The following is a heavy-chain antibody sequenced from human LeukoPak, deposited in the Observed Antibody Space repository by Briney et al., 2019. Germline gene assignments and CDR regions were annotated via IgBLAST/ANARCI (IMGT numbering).Heavy chain of an antibody. V-gene: IGHV4-39*02. CDR1: GGSSSSSSYY. CDR3: AREMATPYFDY. J-gene: IGHJ4*02. D-gene: IGHD5-24*01. CDR2: IYYSGST. Sequence: SETLSLTCTVSGGSSSSSSYYWGWVRQPPGKGLGWIGSIYYSGSTYYNPSLKSRVRISIDTSKNQFSLKLSSVTAADTAVYYCAREMATPYFDYWGQGTLVTVSS.